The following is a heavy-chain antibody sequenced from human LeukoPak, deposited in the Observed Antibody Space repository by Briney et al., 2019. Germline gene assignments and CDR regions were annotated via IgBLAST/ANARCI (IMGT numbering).Heavy chain of an antibody. CDR1: GGTFSSYA. J-gene: IGHJ3*02. D-gene: IGHD2-15*01. CDR3: ARYCSGGSCYPNDDAFDI. Sequence: GASVKVSCKASGGTFSSYAISWVRQAPGQGLEWMGGIIPIFGTANYAQKFQGRVTITADESTSTAYMELSSLRSEDTAVYYCARYCSGGSCYPNDDAFDIWGQGTMVTVSS. CDR2: IIPIFGTA. V-gene: IGHV1-69*01.